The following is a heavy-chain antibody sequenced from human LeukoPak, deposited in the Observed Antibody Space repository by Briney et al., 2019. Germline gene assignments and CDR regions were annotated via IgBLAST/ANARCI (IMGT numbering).Heavy chain of an antibody. J-gene: IGHJ6*04. CDR1: GFTFSDYY. D-gene: IGHD2-2*01. Sequence: PGGSLRLSCAASGFTFSDYYMSWIRQAPGKGLEWVSYISSSSSYTNYADSVKGRFTISRDNAKNSLYLQMNSLRAEDTAVYYCARVGYCSSTSCYERDYYYYGMDVWGRDHGHRLL. CDR2: ISSSSSYT. V-gene: IGHV3-11*06. CDR3: ARVGYCSSTSCYERDYYYYGMDV.